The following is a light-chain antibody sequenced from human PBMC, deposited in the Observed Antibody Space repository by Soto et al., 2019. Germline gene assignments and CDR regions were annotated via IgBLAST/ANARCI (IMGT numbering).Light chain of an antibody. J-gene: IGLJ1*01. CDR2: EVS. V-gene: IGLV2-14*01. CDR1: SSDVGGYNY. Sequence: QSALTQPASVSGSPGQSITISCTGTSSDVGGYNYVSWYQQHPGKAPKHMIYEVSNRPSGVSNRFSGSKSGNTASLTISGLQAEDEADYYCSSYTSSSTFYVFGTGTKVTVL. CDR3: SSYTSSSTFYV.